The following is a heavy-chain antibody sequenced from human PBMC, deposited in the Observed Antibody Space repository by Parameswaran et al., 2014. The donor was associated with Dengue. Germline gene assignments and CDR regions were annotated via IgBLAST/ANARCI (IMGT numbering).Heavy chain of an antibody. Sequence: VRQAPGKGLEWIGYIYYSGSTNYNPSLKSRVTISVDTSKNQFSLKLSSVTAADTAVYYCARGRVGSTSCFYVWGKGTTVTSPQ. J-gene: IGHJ6*04. CDR3: ARGRVGSTSCFYV. D-gene: IGHD2-2*01. CDR2: IYYSGST. V-gene: IGHV4-59*01.